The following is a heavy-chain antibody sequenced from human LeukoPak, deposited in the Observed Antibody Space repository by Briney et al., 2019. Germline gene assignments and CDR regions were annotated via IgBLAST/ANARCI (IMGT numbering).Heavy chain of an antibody. CDR1: GGPISSSSYY. V-gene: IGHV4-39*01. J-gene: IGHJ2*01. D-gene: IGHD4-23*01. CDR3: ARHLGGNSNDWYIDL. Sequence: SETLSLTCAVSGGPISSSSYYWGWIRQPPGKGLEWIGSTYYSGSTYSNPSFKSRVTISVDTSKNQFSLKLSSVTAADTAVYYCARHLGGNSNDWYIDLWGRGTLVTVSS. CDR2: TYYSGST.